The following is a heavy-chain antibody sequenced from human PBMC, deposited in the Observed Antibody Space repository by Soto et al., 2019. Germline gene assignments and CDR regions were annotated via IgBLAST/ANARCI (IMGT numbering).Heavy chain of an antibody. CDR1: GFTFSSYA. J-gene: IGHJ3*02. Sequence: PGGSLRLSCAASGFTFSSYAMSWVRQAPGKGLEWVSAISGSGGSTYYADSVKGRFTISRDNSKNTLYLQMNSLRAEDTAVYYCSKDSLRYFHWFLDLDAFDIWGQGTMVTVSS. CDR3: SKDSLRYFHWFLDLDAFDI. CDR2: ISGSGGST. V-gene: IGHV3-23*01. D-gene: IGHD3-9*01.